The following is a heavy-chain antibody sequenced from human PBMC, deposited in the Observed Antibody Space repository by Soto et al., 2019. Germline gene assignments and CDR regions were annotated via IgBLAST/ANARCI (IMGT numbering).Heavy chain of an antibody. Sequence: GGSLRLSCAASGFTFSSYGMHWVRQAPGKGLEWVAVISYDGSNKYYADSVKGRFTISRDNSKNTLYLQMNSLRAEDTAVYYCAKDWGGATRGTNYWGQGTLVTVSS. CDR2: ISYDGSNK. CDR1: GFTFSSYG. V-gene: IGHV3-30*18. CDR3: AKDWGGATRGTNY. D-gene: IGHD1-26*01. J-gene: IGHJ4*02.